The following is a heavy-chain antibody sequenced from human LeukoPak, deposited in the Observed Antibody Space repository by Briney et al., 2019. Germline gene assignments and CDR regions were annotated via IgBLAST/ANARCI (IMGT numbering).Heavy chain of an antibody. V-gene: IGHV5-51*01. CDR2: IYPGDSDT. J-gene: IGHJ4*02. CDR1: GYSFTNYW. CDR3: ARSPPSSYCTSTSCYPRHFDY. D-gene: IGHD2-2*01. Sequence: GESLKISCEASGYSFTNYWIGWVRPMPGKGLEWMGIIYPGDSDTRYSPSFQGQVTISADKSISTAYLQWSSLKASDTAMYYCARSPPSSYCTSTSCYPRHFDYWGQGTLVTVSS.